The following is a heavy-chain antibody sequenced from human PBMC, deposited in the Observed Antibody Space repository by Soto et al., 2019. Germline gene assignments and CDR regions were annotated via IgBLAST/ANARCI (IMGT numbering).Heavy chain of an antibody. Sequence: GGSLRLSCAASGFSFSSYAMNWVRQAPGKGLQWVSFISGSGGGTYYVDSVKGRFTISRDNSKNTLYLQMNSLRAEDMAVYYCAKGVRSGWYGSWFDPWGQGTLVTVSS. J-gene: IGHJ5*02. V-gene: IGHV3-23*01. CDR1: GFSFSSYA. D-gene: IGHD6-19*01. CDR2: ISGSGGGT. CDR3: AKGVRSGWYGSWFDP.